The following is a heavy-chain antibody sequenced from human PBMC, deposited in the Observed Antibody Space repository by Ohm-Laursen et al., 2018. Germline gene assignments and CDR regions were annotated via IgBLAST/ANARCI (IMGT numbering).Heavy chain of an antibody. J-gene: IGHJ4*02. CDR1: GFTLSDYY. D-gene: IGHD3-9*01. Sequence: SLRLSCAASGFTLSDYYMSWIRKAPGKGLEWLSYISSSGSTIYDADSVRGRFTISRDNAKNSLFLQLQSLRAEDTAVYYCAREHYDILTGNTYYFDYWGQGTLVTVSS. CDR2: ISSSGSTI. CDR3: AREHYDILTGNTYYFDY. V-gene: IGHV3-11*04.